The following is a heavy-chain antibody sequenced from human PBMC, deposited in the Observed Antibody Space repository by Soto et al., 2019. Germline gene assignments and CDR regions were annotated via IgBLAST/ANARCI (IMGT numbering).Heavy chain of an antibody. D-gene: IGHD6-13*01. CDR1: GYTFTSYA. V-gene: IGHV1-3*01. CDR2: INAGNGNT. CDR3: ARESEAAAGPYYYYYYGMDV. J-gene: IGHJ6*02. Sequence: ASVKVSCKASGYTFTSYAMHWVRQAPGQRLEWMGWINAGNGNTKYSQKFQGRVTITRDTSASTAYMELSSLRSEDTAVYYCARESEAAAGPYYYYYYGMDVWGQGTTVTVSS.